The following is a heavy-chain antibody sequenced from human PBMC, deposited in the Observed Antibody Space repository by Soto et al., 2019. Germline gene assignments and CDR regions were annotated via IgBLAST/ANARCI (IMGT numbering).Heavy chain of an antibody. CDR3: ATANGGITMDRGVSYYYYYGLVV. V-gene: IGHV1-69*13. CDR2: IIPIFGTA. J-gene: IGHJ6*02. D-gene: IGHD3-10*01. Sequence: SVKVSCKASGGTFSSYAISWVRQAPGQGLEWMGGIIPIFGTANYAQKFQGRVTITADESTSTAYMELSSLRSEDTAVYYCATANGGITMDRGVSYYYYYGLVVWGQGTSVTVS. CDR1: GGTFSSYA.